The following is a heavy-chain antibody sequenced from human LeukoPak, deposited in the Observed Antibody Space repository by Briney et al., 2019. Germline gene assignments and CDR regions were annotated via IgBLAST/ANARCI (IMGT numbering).Heavy chain of an antibody. CDR1: GFTFTAYH. CDR2: IIPIFGTA. CDR3: ARDGDY. J-gene: IGHJ4*02. V-gene: IGHV1-69*13. Sequence: GASVKVSCKASGFTFTAYHMHWVRQAPGQGLEWMGGIIPIFGTANYAQKFQGRVTITADESTSTTYMELSSLRSEDKAVYYCARDGDYWGQGTLVTVSS.